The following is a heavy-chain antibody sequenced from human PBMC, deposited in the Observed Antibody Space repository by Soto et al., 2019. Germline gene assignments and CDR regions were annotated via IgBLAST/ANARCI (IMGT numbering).Heavy chain of an antibody. D-gene: IGHD6-13*01. J-gene: IGHJ6*02. CDR3: ARADLYDPSIAAAGTNDDYYYYGMDV. CDR2: ISYDGSNK. V-gene: IGHV3-30-3*01. Sequence: GGSLRLSCAASGFTFSSYAMHWVRQAPGKGLEWVAVISYDGSNKYYADSVKGRFTISRDNSKNTLYLQMNSLRAEDTAVYYCARADLYDPSIAAAGTNDDYYYYGMDVWGQGTTVTVSS. CDR1: GFTFSSYA.